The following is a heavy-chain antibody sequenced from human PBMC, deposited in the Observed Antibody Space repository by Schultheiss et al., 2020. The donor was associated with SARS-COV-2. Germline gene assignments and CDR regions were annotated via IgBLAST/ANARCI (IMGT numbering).Heavy chain of an antibody. J-gene: IGHJ4*02. CDR3: ARLDCSGGSCHGYYFDY. CDR1: GGSISSGDYY. V-gene: IGHV4-39*01. D-gene: IGHD2-15*01. Sequence: GSLRLSCTVSGGSISSGDYYWSWFRQPAGKGLEWIGSIYYSGSTYYNPSLKSRVTISVDTSKNQFSLKLSSVTAADTAVYYCARLDCSGGSCHGYYFDYWGQGTLVTVSS. CDR2: IYYSGST.